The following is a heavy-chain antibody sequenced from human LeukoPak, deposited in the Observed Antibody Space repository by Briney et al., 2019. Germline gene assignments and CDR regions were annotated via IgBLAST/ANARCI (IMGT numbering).Heavy chain of an antibody. CDR2: IDHSGST. J-gene: IGHJ4*02. CDR3: ARVSRTAMVNLVDY. D-gene: IGHD5-18*01. V-gene: IGHV4-61*08. CDR1: GASISSSSGDYY. Sequence: SETLSLTCSVSGASISSSSGDYYWSWIRQPPGKGLEWIGEIDHSGSTNYNPSLKSRVTISVDTSKNQFSLKLSSVTAADTAVYYCARVSRTAMVNLVDYWGQGTLVTVSS.